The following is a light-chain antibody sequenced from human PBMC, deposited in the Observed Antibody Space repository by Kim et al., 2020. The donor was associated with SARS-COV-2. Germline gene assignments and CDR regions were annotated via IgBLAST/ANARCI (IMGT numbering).Light chain of an antibody. J-gene: IGLJ1*01. CDR2: QDS. V-gene: IGLV3-1*01. Sequence: SSELTQPPSVSVSPGQTASITCSGDKLGDKYACWYQQKPGQSPVLVIYQDSKRPAGIPERFSGSNSGNTATLTISGTQAMDEADYYCQAWDSSTGVFGTGTQLTVL. CDR3: QAWDSSTGV. CDR1: KLGDKY.